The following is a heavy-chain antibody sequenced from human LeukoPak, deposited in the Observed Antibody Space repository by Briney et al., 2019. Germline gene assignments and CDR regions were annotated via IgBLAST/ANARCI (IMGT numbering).Heavy chain of an antibody. CDR2: IYHSGST. D-gene: IGHD5-12*01. CDR1: GYSISSGYY. Sequence: SETLSLTCTVSGYSISSGYYWGWIRQPPGKGLEWIGSIYHSGSTYYNPSLKSRVTISLDRSKNQVSLRLTSVTAADTAVYYCARDPASFLSGYRQSLWGQGTMVTVSS. V-gene: IGHV4-38-2*02. CDR3: ARDPASFLSGYRQSL. J-gene: IGHJ3*01.